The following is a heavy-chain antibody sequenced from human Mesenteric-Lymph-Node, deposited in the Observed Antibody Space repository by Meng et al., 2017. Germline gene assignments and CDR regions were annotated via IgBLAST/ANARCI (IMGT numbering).Heavy chain of an antibody. V-gene: IGHV4-39*07. CDR2: IYYSGST. D-gene: IGHD3-10*01. Sequence: ESLKISCAVSGFTFSSYAMSWVRQAPGKGLEWIGSIYYSGSTYYNPSLKSRVTISVDTSKNQFSLKLSSVTAADTAVYYCARVNRGVITYWGQGTLVTVSS. CDR1: GFTFSSYA. CDR3: ARVNRGVITY. J-gene: IGHJ4*02.